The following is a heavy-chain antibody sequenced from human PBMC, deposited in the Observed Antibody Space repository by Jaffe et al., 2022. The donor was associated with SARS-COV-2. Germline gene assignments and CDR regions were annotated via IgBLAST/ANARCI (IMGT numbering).Heavy chain of an antibody. Sequence: EVQLVESGGGLVKPGESLRLSCAASGFTVSNAWMSWVRQAPGKGLEWVGRIKSKTDGGTTDYAAPVKGRFTLSSDDSENTLFLQMNSLTTGDTAVYYCTTLIPMSGYSGYGKYWGQGTLVTVSS. V-gene: IGHV3-15*01. CDR3: TTLIPMSGYSGYGKY. D-gene: IGHD5-12*01. CDR2: IKSKTDGGTT. CDR1: GFTVSNAW. J-gene: IGHJ4*02.